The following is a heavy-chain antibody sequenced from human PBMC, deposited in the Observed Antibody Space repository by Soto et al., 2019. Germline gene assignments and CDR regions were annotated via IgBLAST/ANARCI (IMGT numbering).Heavy chain of an antibody. Sequence: GGSLRLSCAASGFTFSSYWMHWVRQAPGKGLVWVSRINSDGSSTSYADSVKGRFTISRDNAKNTLYLQMNSLRGEDTALYYCARPTSIKGCSRTNCPYDYWGQGTQVTVSS. CDR1: GFTFSSYW. J-gene: IGHJ4*02. CDR2: INSDGSST. CDR3: ARPTSIKGCSRTNCPYDY. V-gene: IGHV3-74*01. D-gene: IGHD2-2*01.